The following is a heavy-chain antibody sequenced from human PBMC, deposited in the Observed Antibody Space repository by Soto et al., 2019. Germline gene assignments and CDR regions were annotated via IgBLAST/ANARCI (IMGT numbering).Heavy chain of an antibody. D-gene: IGHD3-10*01. V-gene: IGHV1-69*13. CDR2: IIPIFGTA. CDR3: ARAMVRGVINGFDY. Sequence: GASVKVSCTASGGTISSYAISWVRQAPGQGLEWMGGIIPIFGTANYAQKFQGRVTITADESTSTAYMELSSLRSEDTAVYYCARAMVRGVINGFDYWGQGTLVTVSS. CDR1: GGTISSYA. J-gene: IGHJ4*02.